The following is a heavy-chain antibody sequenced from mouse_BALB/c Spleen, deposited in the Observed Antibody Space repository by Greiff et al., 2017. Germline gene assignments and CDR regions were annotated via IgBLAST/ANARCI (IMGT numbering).Heavy chain of an antibody. J-gene: IGHJ1*01. CDR1: GYTFTSYW. CDR2: IYPGDGDT. Sequence: LEESGAELARPGASVKLSCKASGYTFTSYWMQWVKQRPGQGLEWIGAIYPGDGDTRYTQKFKGKATLTADKSSSTAYMQLSSLASEDSAVYYCARDYGSSGYFDVWGAGTTVTVSS. CDR3: ARDYGSSGYFDV. V-gene: IGHV1-87*01. D-gene: IGHD1-1*01.